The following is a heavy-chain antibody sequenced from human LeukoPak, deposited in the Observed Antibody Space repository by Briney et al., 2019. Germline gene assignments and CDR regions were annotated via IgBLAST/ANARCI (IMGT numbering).Heavy chain of an antibody. CDR3: ARVGADYYDSSGYLDY. V-gene: IGHV1-18*01. D-gene: IGHD3-22*01. J-gene: IGHJ4*02. CDR1: GYTFTSYG. Sequence: ASVKVSCKASGYTFTSYGISWVRQAPGQGLEWMGWISAYNGNTNYAQKLQGRVTMTTDTSTSTAYMELRSLRSDDTAVYYCARVGADYYDSSGYLDYWGQGTLVTVSS. CDR2: ISAYNGNT.